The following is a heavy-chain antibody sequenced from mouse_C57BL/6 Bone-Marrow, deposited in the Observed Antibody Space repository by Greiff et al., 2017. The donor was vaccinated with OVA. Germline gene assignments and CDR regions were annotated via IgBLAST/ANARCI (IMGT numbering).Heavy chain of an antibody. Sequence: EVKLVESGGDLVKPGGSLKLSCAASGFTFSSYGMSWVRQTPDKRLEWVATISSGGSYTYYPDSVKGRFTISRDNAKNTLYLQMSSLKSEDTAMYYCARHEDYYGPRGQGTTLTVSS. CDR1: GFTFSSYG. CDR3: ARHEDYYGP. CDR2: ISSGGSYT. D-gene: IGHD1-2*01. V-gene: IGHV5-6*01. J-gene: IGHJ2*01.